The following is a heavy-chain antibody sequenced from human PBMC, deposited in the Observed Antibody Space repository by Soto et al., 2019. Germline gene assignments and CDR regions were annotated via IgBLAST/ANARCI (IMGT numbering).Heavy chain of an antibody. J-gene: IGHJ4*02. V-gene: IGHV4-59*01. CDR1: GGSISSYY. D-gene: IGHD6-13*01. Sequence: SETLSLTCTVSGGSISSYYWSWIRQPPGKGLEWIGYFFYSGSTNYNPSLKSRVTISVDTSKNQFSLKLNSVTAADTAVYYCARRIPTAGLFDYWGQGTLVTVSS. CDR3: ARRIPTAGLFDY. CDR2: FFYSGST.